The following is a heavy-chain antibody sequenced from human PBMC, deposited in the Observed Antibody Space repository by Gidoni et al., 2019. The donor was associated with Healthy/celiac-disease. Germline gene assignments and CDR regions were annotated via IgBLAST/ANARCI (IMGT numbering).Heavy chain of an antibody. V-gene: IGHV4-34*01. D-gene: IGHD2-15*01. CDR2: INHSGST. CDR3: ASRRGRGGKFDY. Sequence: QVQLQQWGAGLLKPSETLSLTCAVYGWSFSGYYWSWIRQPPGKGLEWIGEINHSGSTNYNPSLKSRVTISVDTSKNQFSLKLSSVTAADTAVYYCASRRGRGGKFDYWGQGTLVTVSS. J-gene: IGHJ4*02. CDR1: GWSFSGYY.